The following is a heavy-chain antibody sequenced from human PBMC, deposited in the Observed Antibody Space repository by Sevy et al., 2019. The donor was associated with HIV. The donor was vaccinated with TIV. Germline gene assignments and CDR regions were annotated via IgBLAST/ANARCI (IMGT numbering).Heavy chain of an antibody. CDR2: IWNDGSNK. Sequence: GGSLRLSCAASGFTFSNYGMRWVRQAPGKGLEWVAVIWNDGSNKYYADSVKGRFTISRDNSKNTLYLQMNSLRVEDTVLYFCARGGDFNDRSAKRDFDYWGQGTLVTVSS. J-gene: IGHJ4*02. CDR3: ARGGDFNDRSAKRDFDY. CDR1: GFTFSNYG. D-gene: IGHD3-22*01. V-gene: IGHV3-33*01.